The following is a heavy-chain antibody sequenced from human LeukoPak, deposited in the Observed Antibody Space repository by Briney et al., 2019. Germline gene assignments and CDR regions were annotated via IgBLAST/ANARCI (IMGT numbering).Heavy chain of an antibody. V-gene: IGHV3-23*01. CDR3: AKNGDRGAYCTGGTCYPYFYYYMDV. Sequence: GGSLRLSCAASGITFSIYVMSCVRQAPGEGLEWVSSINSTGGATYYAESVKGRFTISRDNSKNTLYLQMNSLRAEDTDIYYCAKNGDRGAYCTGGTCYPYFYYYMDVWGKGTTVTI. D-gene: IGHD2-15*01. CDR1: GITFSIYV. J-gene: IGHJ6*03. CDR2: INSTGGAT.